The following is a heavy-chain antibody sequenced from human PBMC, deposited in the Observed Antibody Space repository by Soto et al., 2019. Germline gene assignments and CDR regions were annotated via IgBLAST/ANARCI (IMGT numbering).Heavy chain of an antibody. CDR3: ARDPPEFHSAFDS. V-gene: IGHV6-1*01. CDR1: GDSVSSNTAA. CDR2: TYYRSKWLT. J-gene: IGHJ4*02. D-gene: IGHD3-10*01. Sequence: SQTRSLTCAIPGDSVSSNTAAWNWIRQSPSRGLEWLGRTYYRSKWLTDYALSVKSRITVSPDTSRNQFSLQLTSVTPEDTGVYYCARDPPEFHSAFDSWGQGALVTVSS.